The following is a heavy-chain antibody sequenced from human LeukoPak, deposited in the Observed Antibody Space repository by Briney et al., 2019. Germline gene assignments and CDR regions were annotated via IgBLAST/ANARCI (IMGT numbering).Heavy chain of an antibody. V-gene: IGHV1-2*02. CDR1: GGTFSSYA. Sequence: ASVKVSCKASGGTFSSYAISWVRQAPGQGLEWMGWINPNSGDTKYAQKFQGRVTMTRDTSISTAYMELTRLRSDDTAVYYCARGGLRVMVYRLYYMDVWGKGTTVTVSS. J-gene: IGHJ6*03. CDR2: INPNSGDT. CDR3: ARGGLRVMVYRLYYMDV. D-gene: IGHD2-8*01.